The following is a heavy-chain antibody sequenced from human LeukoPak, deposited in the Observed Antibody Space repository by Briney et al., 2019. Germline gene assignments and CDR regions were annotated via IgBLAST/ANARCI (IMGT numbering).Heavy chain of an antibody. V-gene: IGHV4-4*07. CDR3: ARQLAAAGTAGLDY. J-gene: IGHJ4*02. CDR2: IYTSGST. Sequence: SETLSLTCTVSGGSISSYYWSWIRQPAGKGLEWIGRIYTSGSTNYNPSLKSRVTMSVDTSKNQFSLKLSSVTAAGTAVYYCARQLAAAGTAGLDYWGQGTLVTVSS. CDR1: GGSISSYY. D-gene: IGHD6-13*01.